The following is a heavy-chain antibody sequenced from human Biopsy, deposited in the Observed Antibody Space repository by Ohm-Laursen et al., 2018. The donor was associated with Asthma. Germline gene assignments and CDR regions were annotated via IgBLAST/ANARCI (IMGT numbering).Heavy chain of an antibody. CDR2: ISDGGHST. CDR3: ARGGYCSGVTCFPFDR. V-gene: IGHV3-23*01. D-gene: IGHD6-19*01. J-gene: IGHJ4*02. CDR1: GFSFFTYG. Sequence: SLRLSCAASGFSFFTYGMSWVRRALGKGLEWVAVISDGGHSTNYADSVRGRFTVSRDDSRDTLYLHLNSLTAEDTAVYFCARGGYCSGVTCFPFDRWGQGTRVSVSS.